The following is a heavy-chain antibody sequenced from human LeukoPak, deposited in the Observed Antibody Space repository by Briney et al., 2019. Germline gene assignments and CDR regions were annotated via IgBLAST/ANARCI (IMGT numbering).Heavy chain of an antibody. D-gene: IGHD2-15*01. Sequence: GGSLRLSCTASGFICSDYAMSWARQAPGKGLEWVAGISSSGSGGNTYYADSVKGRFTISRDTSKNILFLQMNTLRAEDTAVYYCATDRGWPAIHLDLWGQGTLVAVSS. CDR2: ISSSGSGGNT. V-gene: IGHV3-23*01. CDR1: GFICSDYA. J-gene: IGHJ5*02. CDR3: ATDRGWPAIHLDL.